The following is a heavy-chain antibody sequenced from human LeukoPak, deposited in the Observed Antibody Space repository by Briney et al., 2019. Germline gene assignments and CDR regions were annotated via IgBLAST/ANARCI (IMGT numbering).Heavy chain of an antibody. CDR3: ARAMVGWQQLAYYYMDV. CDR1: GYTFTSYY. V-gene: IGHV1-46*01. J-gene: IGHJ6*03. CDR2: INPSGGST. D-gene: IGHD6-13*01. Sequence: ASVKVSCKASGYTFTSYYTHWVRQAPGQGLEWMGIINPSGGSTSYAQKFQGRVTMTRDMSTSTVYMELSSLRSEDTAVYYCARAMVGWQQLAYYYMDVWGKGTTVTVSS.